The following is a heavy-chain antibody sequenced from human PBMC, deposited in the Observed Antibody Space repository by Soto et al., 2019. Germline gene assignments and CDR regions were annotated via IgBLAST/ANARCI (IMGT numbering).Heavy chain of an antibody. V-gene: IGHV6-1*01. Sequence: QEQLQQSGPGLVKPSQTLSLTCAISGDSVSKNSATWNWIRQSPARGLEWLGRTYYRSKWDNDYAVSVKSRITISPATSMNECSLQMNFVTPEDTAVYYCARGYLRGGNWYFDLWGRGTLVTVSS. CDR2: TYYRSKWDN. J-gene: IGHJ2*01. CDR3: ARGYLRGGNWYFDL. CDR1: GDSVSKNSAT. D-gene: IGHD3-16*01.